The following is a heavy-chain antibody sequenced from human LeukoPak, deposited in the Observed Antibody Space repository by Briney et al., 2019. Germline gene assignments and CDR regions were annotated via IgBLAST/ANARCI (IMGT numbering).Heavy chain of an antibody. V-gene: IGHV4-59*11. Sequence: SETLSLTCTVSGVSIYSHDWSWIRQSPGKGLEWLGYSHYSGDTRCNPSLKNRVTISLDTSKNQFSLRLSSVTAADTAVYFCAKGEYSRTSYYHYYMDVWGKGTTVTVSS. CDR1: GVSIYSHD. J-gene: IGHJ6*03. CDR2: SHYSGDT. CDR3: AKGEYSRTSYYHYYMDV. D-gene: IGHD6-6*01.